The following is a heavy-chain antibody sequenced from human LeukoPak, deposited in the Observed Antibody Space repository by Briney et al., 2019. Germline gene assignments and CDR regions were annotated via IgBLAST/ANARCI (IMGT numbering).Heavy chain of an antibody. V-gene: IGHV4-30-4*01. CDR3: AGVSGFGDPFDY. CDR2: VYYSGST. D-gene: IGHD3-10*01. Sequence: PSQTLSLTCTVSDDSINSGDYYWSWIRQPPGKGLEWIGYVYYSGSTYYNPSLKSRVTISVDTSKNQFSLKLNSVTAADTAVYYCAGVSGFGDPFDYWGQGTLVTVPS. CDR1: DDSINSGDYY. J-gene: IGHJ4*02.